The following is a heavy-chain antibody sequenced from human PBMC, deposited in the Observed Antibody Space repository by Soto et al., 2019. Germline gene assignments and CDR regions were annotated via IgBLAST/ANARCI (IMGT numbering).Heavy chain of an antibody. J-gene: IGHJ6*02. CDR3: ALRNLYCSGGSCYPHGMDV. CDR1: GGTFSSYA. D-gene: IGHD2-15*01. Sequence: QVQLVQSGAEVKKPGSSVKVSCKASGGTFSSYAISWVRQAPGQGLEWMGGIIPIFGTANYAQKFQGRVTITADESTSTAYMELSSLRSEDTAVYYCALRNLYCSGGSCYPHGMDVWGQGTTVTVSS. CDR2: IIPIFGTA. V-gene: IGHV1-69*01.